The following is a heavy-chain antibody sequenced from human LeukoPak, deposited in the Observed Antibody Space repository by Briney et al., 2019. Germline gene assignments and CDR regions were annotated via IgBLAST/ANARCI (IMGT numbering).Heavy chain of an antibody. CDR2: ISSSSSYI. J-gene: IGHJ4*02. Sequence: PGGSLRLSCAASGFTFSSYSMNWVRQAPGKGLEWVSSISSSSSYIYYADSVKGRFTISRDNAKNSLYLQMNSLRAEDTAVYYCARTAIEGYCSSTSCYVDYWGQGTLVTVSS. D-gene: IGHD2-2*01. CDR1: GFTFSSYS. V-gene: IGHV3-21*01. CDR3: ARTAIEGYCSSTSCYVDY.